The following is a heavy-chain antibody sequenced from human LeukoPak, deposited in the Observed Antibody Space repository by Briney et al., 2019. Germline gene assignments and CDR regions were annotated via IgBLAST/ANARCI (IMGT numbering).Heavy chain of an antibody. D-gene: IGHD1-26*01. V-gene: IGHV3-23*01. J-gene: IGHJ4*02. CDR2: ISGSGGST. CDR1: GFTFSSYA. Sequence: GGSLRLPCAASGFTFSSYAMSWVRQAPGKGLEWVSAISGSGGSTYYADSVKGRFTISRDNSKNTLYLQMNSLRAEDTAVYYCAKARSMGATPYYFDYWGQGTLVTVSS. CDR3: AKARSMGATPYYFDY.